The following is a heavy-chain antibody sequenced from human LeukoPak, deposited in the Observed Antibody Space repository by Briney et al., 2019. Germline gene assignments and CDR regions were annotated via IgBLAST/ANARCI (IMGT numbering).Heavy chain of an antibody. CDR3: ARGEQLERRGDYYYGMDV. Sequence: ASVKVSCKASGYTFTSYDINWVRQATGQGLEWMGWMNPNSGNTGYAQKFQGRVTMTRNTSISTAYMELSSLRSEDTAVYYCARGEQLERRGDYYYGMDVWAKGPRSPSP. D-gene: IGHD1-1*01. V-gene: IGHV1-8*01. J-gene: IGHJ6*02. CDR2: MNPNSGNT. CDR1: GYTFTSYD.